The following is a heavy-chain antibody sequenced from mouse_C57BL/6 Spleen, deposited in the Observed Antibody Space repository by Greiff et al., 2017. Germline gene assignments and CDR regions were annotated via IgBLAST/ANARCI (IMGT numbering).Heavy chain of an antibody. V-gene: IGHV1-18*01. D-gene: IGHD4-1*01. CDR3: ARSSWDAWYFDV. Sequence: EVQLQQSGPELVKPGASVKIPCKASGYTFTDYNMDWVKQSHGKSLEWIGDINPNNGGTIYNQKFKGKATLTVDKSSSTAYMELRSLTSEDTAVYYCARSSWDAWYFDVWGTGTTVTVSS. J-gene: IGHJ1*03. CDR2: INPNNGGT. CDR1: GYTFTDYN.